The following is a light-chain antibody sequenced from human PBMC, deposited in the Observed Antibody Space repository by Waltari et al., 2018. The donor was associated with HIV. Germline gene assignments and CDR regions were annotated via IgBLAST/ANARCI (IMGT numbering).Light chain of an antibody. CDR2: WAS. CDR1: QSVTYTSNKKSF. V-gene: IGKV4-1*01. CDR3: QQYYSTPKT. J-gene: IGKJ1*01. Sequence: IVLTQSPDSLALSLGERATIHCNSSQSVTYTSNKKSFLAWYQQKPGQAPKLLFDWASTRESGVPDRFSGNGSGTDFTLTIDSLQTEDVALYYCQQYYSTPKTFGLGTKVEI.